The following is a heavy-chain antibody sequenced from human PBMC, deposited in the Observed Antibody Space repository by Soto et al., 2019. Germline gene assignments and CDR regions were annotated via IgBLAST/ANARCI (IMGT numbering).Heavy chain of an antibody. D-gene: IGHD3-9*01. CDR2: IYSGGST. CDR3: ARDLTGQIHGFDP. CDR1: GFTVSSNY. Sequence: GGSLRLSCAASGFTVSSNYMSWVRQAPGKGLEWVSVIYSGGSTHYADSVKGRFTISRDNSKNTLYLQMNSLRAEDTAVYYCARDLTGQIHGFDPWGQGTLVTVSS. J-gene: IGHJ5*02. V-gene: IGHV3-66*01.